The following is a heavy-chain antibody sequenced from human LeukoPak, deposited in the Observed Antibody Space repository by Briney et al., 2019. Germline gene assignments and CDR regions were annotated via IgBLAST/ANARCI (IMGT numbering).Heavy chain of an antibody. Sequence: GASVKVSCKASGYTFTYYYMHWVRHAPAQGLELMGWINPNSGDTNCEQKFQGRVPMTRETSINTAHVEVSRLTSDDTAVYYCARDRIAAPDDFDYWGPGTPVTVSS. V-gene: IGHV1-2*02. CDR1: GYTFTYYY. CDR3: ARDRIAAPDDFDY. J-gene: IGHJ4*02. CDR2: INPNSGDT. D-gene: IGHD6-13*01.